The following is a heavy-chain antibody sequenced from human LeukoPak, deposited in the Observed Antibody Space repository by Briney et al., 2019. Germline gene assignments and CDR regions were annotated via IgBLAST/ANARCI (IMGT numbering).Heavy chain of an antibody. CDR3: ATLGDYEGGYYFDY. J-gene: IGHJ4*02. V-gene: IGHV4-30-2*01. Sequence: PSETLSLTCAVYGGSFSGYYWSWIRQPPGKGLEWIGYIYHSGSTYYNPSLKSRVTISVDRSKNQFSLKLSSVTAADTAVYYCATLGDYEGGYYFDYWGQGTLVTVSS. CDR1: GGSFSGYY. CDR2: IYHSGST. D-gene: IGHD4-17*01.